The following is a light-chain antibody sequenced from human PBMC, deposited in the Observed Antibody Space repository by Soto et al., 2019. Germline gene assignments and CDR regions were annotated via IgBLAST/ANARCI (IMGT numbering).Light chain of an antibody. CDR1: QSVLYSSNNKNY. J-gene: IGKJ1*01. CDR3: QQYFRPWT. V-gene: IGKV4-1*01. CDR2: WAS. Sequence: DIVMTQSPDSLAVSLGERATINSKSSQSVLYSSNNKNYLAWYQQKPGQPPKLLIYWASTRESGVPDRFSGSGSGTDFTLTISSLQAEHVAVYYCQQYFRPWTFGQGTKVEIK.